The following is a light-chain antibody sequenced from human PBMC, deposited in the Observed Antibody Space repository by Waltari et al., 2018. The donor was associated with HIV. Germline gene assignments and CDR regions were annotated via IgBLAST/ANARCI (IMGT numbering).Light chain of an antibody. J-gene: IGLJ2*01. Sequence: QSALTQPRSVSGSPGQSVTISCTGISSDVGSYNSVSWYQQHPIKAPKLMIYDVVKRPSGVPERFSGSKSGNTASLTISGLQAEDEADYYCCSYAGNSVVFGGVTKLTVL. CDR1: SSDVGSYNS. V-gene: IGLV2-11*01. CDR2: DVV. CDR3: CSYAGNSVV.